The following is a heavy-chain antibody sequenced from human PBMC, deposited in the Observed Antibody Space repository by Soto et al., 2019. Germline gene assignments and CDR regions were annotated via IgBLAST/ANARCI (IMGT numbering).Heavy chain of an antibody. V-gene: IGHV3-66*01. CDR1: GFTVSSNY. J-gene: IGHJ4*02. CDR2: IYADGTT. CDR3: AVDIEVTGMGHYYFDY. D-gene: IGHD2-15*01. Sequence: EVQLVDSGGGLVRTGGSLRLSCAASGFTVSSNYISWVRQAPGKGLEWVSVIYADGTTYYADSVKDRFTISRDNSKNTVSLQMSSLRAEDTAAYYCAVDIEVTGMGHYYFDYWGQGALVTVSS.